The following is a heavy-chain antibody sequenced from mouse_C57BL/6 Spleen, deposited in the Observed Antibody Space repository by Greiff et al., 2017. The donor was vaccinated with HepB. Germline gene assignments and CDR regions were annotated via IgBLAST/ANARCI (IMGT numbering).Heavy chain of an antibody. V-gene: IGHV3-6*01. CDR3: AREGRRRYFDV. Sequence: ESGPGLVKPSQSLSLTCSVTGYSITSGYYWNWIRQFPGNKLGWMGYISYDGSNNYNPSLKNRISITRDTSKNQFFLKLNSVTTEDTATYYCAREGRRRYFDVWGTGTTVTVSS. CDR1: GYSITSGYY. CDR2: ISYDGSN. J-gene: IGHJ1*03.